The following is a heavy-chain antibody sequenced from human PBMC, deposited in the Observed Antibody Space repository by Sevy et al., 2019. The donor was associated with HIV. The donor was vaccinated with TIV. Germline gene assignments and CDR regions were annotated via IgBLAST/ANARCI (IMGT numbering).Heavy chain of an antibody. V-gene: IGHV1-69*06. CDR3: ARTDGYKSFYYYMDV. J-gene: IGHJ6*03. CDR1: GGTFSSYA. D-gene: IGHD1-20*01. CDR2: IIPIFGTA. Sequence: ASVKVSRKASGGTFSSYAISWVRQAPGQGLEWMGGIIPIFGTANYAQKFQGRVTITADKSTSTAYMELSSLRSEDTAVYYCARTDGYKSFYYYMDVWGKGTTVTVSS.